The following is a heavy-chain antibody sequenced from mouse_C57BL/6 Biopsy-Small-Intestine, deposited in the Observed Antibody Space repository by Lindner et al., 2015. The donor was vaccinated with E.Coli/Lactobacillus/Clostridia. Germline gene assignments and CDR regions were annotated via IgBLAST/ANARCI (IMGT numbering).Heavy chain of an antibody. J-gene: IGHJ2*01. CDR1: GYSITGYY. CDR3: ARMTYDGYYVGY. Sequence: VQLQESGPELVKPGASVKISCKASGYSITGYYMHWVKRSPEKSLEWIGEINPSTGGTTYNQKFEAKATLTVDKSSNTAYMHLKSLTSEDSAVYYCARMTYDGYYVGYWGQGTTLTVSS. V-gene: IGHV1-42*01. CDR2: INPSTGGT. D-gene: IGHD2-3*01.